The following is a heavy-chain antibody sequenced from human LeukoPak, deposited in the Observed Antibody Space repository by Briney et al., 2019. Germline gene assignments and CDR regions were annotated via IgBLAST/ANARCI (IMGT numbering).Heavy chain of an antibody. J-gene: IGHJ4*02. CDR1: GFTFSSYW. CDR3: AKGWGVGYCSSTSCYTGDY. Sequence: GGSLRLSCAASGFTFSSYWMRWVRQAPGKGLVWVSRINTDGSSTSYADSVKGRFTISRDNSKNTLYLQMNSLRAEDTAVYYCAKGWGVGYCSSTSCYTGDYWGQGTLVTVSS. V-gene: IGHV3-74*01. D-gene: IGHD2-2*02. CDR2: INTDGSST.